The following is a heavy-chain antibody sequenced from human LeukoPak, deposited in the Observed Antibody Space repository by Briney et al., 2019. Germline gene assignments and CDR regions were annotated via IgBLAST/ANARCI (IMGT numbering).Heavy chain of an antibody. CDR1: GFTFSTYT. Sequence: PGKSLRLSCEASGFTFSTYTMHWVRQAPGKGLEWVALISYEGSKQNYADSVKGRFTISRDNSQNTLYLEMNSLRTEDTAVYYCARAPYTSGWYFAFDYWGQGTLVTVSS. V-gene: IGHV3-30-3*01. CDR2: ISYEGSKQ. CDR3: ARAPYTSGWYFAFDY. D-gene: IGHD6-19*01. J-gene: IGHJ4*02.